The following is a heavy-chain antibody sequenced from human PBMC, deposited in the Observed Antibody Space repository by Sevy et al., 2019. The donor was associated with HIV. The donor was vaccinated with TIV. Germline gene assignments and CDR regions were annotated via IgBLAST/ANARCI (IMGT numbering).Heavy chain of an antibody. Sequence: GESLKIYCAASGFTFSSYSMNWVRQAPGKGLEWVSYISSSSSTIYYADSVKGRFTISRDNAKNSLYLQMNSLRDEDTAVYYCARDGSGRWLQLSYGMDVWGQGTTVTVSS. CDR3: ARDGSGRWLQLSYGMDV. CDR1: GFTFSSYS. V-gene: IGHV3-48*02. D-gene: IGHD5-12*01. CDR2: ISSSSSTI. J-gene: IGHJ6*02.